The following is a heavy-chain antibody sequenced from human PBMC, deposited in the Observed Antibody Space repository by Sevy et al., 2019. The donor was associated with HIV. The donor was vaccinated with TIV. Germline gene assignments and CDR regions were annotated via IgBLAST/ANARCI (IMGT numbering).Heavy chain of an antibody. CDR1: GGSISSYY. CDR3: ARDREDYGDYWFDP. J-gene: IGHJ5*02. D-gene: IGHD4-17*01. V-gene: IGHV4-59*01. Sequence: SETLSLTCTVSGGSISSYYWSWIRQPPGKGLEWIGYIYYSGSINYNPSLKSRVTISVDTSKNQFSLKLSSVTAADTAVYYCARDREDYGDYWFDPWGQGTLVTVSS. CDR2: IYYSGSI.